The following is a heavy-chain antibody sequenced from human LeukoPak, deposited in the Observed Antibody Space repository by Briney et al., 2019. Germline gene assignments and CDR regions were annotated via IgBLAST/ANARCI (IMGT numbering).Heavy chain of an antibody. CDR3: AKGGLDYYFDY. CDR1: GFTFSSYW. D-gene: IGHD2-21*01. V-gene: IGHV3-7*01. J-gene: IGHJ4*02. CDR2: IKQDGSEK. Sequence: GGSLRLSCAASGFTFSSYWMSWVRQAPGKGLEWVANIKQDGSEKYYVDSVKGRFTISRDNAKNSLYLQMNSLRAEDTAVYYCAKGGLDYYFDYWGQGTLVTVSS.